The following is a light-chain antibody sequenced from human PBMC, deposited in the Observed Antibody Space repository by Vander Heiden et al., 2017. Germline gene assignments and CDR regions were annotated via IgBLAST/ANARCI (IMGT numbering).Light chain of an antibody. V-gene: IGLV3-25*03. CDR2: KDS. CDR1: ALPKQY. CDR3: QSADSSGTYVV. Sequence: SYELTQPPSVSESPGQTDRITCSGDALPKQYAYWYQQKPGQAPVLVIYKDSERPSGIPERFSGSSSGTTVTLTISGVQAEDEADYYCQSADSSGTYVVFGGGTKLTVL. J-gene: IGLJ2*01.